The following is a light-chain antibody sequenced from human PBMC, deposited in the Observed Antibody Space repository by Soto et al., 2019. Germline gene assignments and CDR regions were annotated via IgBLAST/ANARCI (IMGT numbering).Light chain of an antibody. J-gene: IGKJ1*01. V-gene: IGKV1-5*01. CDR2: DAS. CDR3: QQYNSYSWT. CDR1: QSISSW. Sequence: DIQITQSPATLPPCLGDRVTITCRASQSISSWLAWYQQKPGKAPKLLIYDASSLESGVPSRFSGSGSGTEFTLTISSLQPDDFATYYCQQYNSYSWTFGQGTKVDIK.